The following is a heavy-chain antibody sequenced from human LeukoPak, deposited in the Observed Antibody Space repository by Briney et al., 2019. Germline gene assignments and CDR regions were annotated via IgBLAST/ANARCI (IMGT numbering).Heavy chain of an antibody. J-gene: IGHJ5*02. D-gene: IGHD6-19*01. V-gene: IGHV3-21*01. CDR1: GFTFSSYS. Sequence: PGGSLRLSCAASGFTFSSYSMNWVRQALGKGLEWVSSISSSSYIYYADSVKGRFTISRDNAKNSLYLQMSSLRAEDTAVYYCARDHLLSGWDEGWFDPWGQGTLVTVSS. CDR3: ARDHLLSGWDEGWFDP. CDR2: ISSSSYI.